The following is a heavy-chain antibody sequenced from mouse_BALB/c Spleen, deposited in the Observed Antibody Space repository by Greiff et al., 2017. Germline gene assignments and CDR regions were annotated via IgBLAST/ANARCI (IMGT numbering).Heavy chain of an antibody. CDR3: ARGATTDTAWFAY. CDR2: ISTYYGDA. CDR1: GYTFTDYA. Sequence: VQLLQSGAELVRPGVSVKLSCTGSGYTFTDYAMHWVRQSPAKSLEWIGVISTYYGDASYNQKFKGKATMTVDKATSTAYMELGRLTAEDSAMYYCARGATTDTAWFAYWGQGTLVTVSA. V-gene: IGHV1S137*01. D-gene: IGHD1-2*01. J-gene: IGHJ3*01.